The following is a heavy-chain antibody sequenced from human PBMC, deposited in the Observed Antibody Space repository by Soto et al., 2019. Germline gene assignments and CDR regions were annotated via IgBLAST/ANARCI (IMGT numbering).Heavy chain of an antibody. Sequence: GESLKISCNGSGYSFTSYWISWVLHMPGKGLEWMGRIDPSDSYTNYSPSFQGHVTISADKSISTAYLQWSSLKASDTAMYYCARRVVVAATHYYYYYGMDVWGQGATVTVSS. CDR2: IDPSDSYT. J-gene: IGHJ6*02. CDR3: ARRVVVAATHYYYYYGMDV. V-gene: IGHV5-10-1*01. D-gene: IGHD2-15*01. CDR1: GYSFTSYW.